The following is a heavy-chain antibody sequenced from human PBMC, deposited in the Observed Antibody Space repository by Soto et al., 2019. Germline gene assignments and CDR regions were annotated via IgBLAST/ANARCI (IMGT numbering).Heavy chain of an antibody. J-gene: IGHJ5*02. Sequence: QVQLVQSGAEVKKPGASVKVSCKASGYTFTSYAISWVRQAPGQGLEWMGCIIPYNGNANYAQKLQGRVTMTTDTSTSTAYMELRSLRSDDTAVYYCARVGFWYNWNVTPLRWFDPWGQGTLVTVSS. CDR2: IIPYNGNA. V-gene: IGHV1-18*01. CDR1: GYTFTSYA. D-gene: IGHD1-1*01. CDR3: ARVGFWYNWNVTPLRWFDP.